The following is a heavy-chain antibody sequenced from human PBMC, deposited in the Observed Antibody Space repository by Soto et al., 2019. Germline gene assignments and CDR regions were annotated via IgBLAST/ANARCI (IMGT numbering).Heavy chain of an antibody. CDR1: GFTFSSYA. CDR3: VKDSGHYDILAGANWFDP. V-gene: IGHV3-64D*06. J-gene: IGHJ5*02. D-gene: IGHD3-9*01. Sequence: PGGSLRLSCSASGFTFSSYAMHWVRQAPGKGLEYVSAISSNGGSTYYADSVKGRFTISRDTSKNTLYLQMSSLRAEDTAVYYCVKDSGHYDILAGANWFDPWGQGTLVTVSS. CDR2: ISSNGGST.